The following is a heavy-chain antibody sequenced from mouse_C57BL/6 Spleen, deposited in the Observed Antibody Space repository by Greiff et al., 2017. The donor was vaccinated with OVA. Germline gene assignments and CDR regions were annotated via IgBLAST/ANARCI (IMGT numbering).Heavy chain of an antibody. Sequence: EVHLVESGGGLVKPGGSLKLSCAASGFTFSSYTMSWVRQTPEKRLEWVATISGGGGNTYYPDSVKGRFTISRDNAKNTLYLQMSSLRSEDTALYYCARSHYYYGSSTHWYFDVWGTGTTVTVSS. CDR1: GFTFSSYT. J-gene: IGHJ1*03. CDR3: ARSHYYYGSSTHWYFDV. V-gene: IGHV5-9*01. D-gene: IGHD1-1*01. CDR2: ISGGGGNT.